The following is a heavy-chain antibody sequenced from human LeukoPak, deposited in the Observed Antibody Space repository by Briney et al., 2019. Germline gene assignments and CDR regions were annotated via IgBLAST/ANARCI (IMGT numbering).Heavy chain of an antibody. CDR2: IRSKANSYAT. J-gene: IGHJ6*02. CDR3: TRLGLAVAGPYYYYYGMDV. CDR1: GFTFSGSA. D-gene: IGHD6-19*01. V-gene: IGHV3-73*01. Sequence: GGSLRLSCAASGFTFSGSAMHWVRQASGKGLEWVGRIRSKANSYATAYAASVKGRFTISRDDSKNTAYLQMNSLKTEDTAVYYCTRLGLAVAGPYYYYYGMDVWGQGTTVTVSS.